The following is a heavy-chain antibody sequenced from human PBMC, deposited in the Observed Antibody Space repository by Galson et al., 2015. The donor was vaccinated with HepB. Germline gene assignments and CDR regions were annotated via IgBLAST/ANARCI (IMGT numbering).Heavy chain of an antibody. V-gene: IGHV3-30-3*01. CDR2: TSFDGSNK. CDR3: ARELAGAGPGGIDV. Sequence: SLRLSCAASGFTFRTHVMHWVRQAPGKGLEWVSLTSFDGSNKYYADSVKGRFTSSRDQSKNTLFLQMNSLRLEDTAVYYCARELAGAGPGGIDVWGQGTTVTVSS. D-gene: IGHD6-13*01. CDR1: GFTFRTHV. J-gene: IGHJ3*01.